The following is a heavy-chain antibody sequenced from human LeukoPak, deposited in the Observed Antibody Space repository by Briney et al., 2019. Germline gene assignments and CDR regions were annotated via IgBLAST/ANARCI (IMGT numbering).Heavy chain of an antibody. CDR3: AKDTRALLQLFDY. Sequence: PWGSLRLSCAASGFTFSSYGMSWVRQAPGKGLEWVSAISGSGGSTYYADSVKGRFTISRDNSKNTLYLQMNSLRAEDTAVYYCAKDTRALLQLFDYWGQGTLVTVSS. V-gene: IGHV3-23*01. J-gene: IGHJ4*02. CDR2: ISGSGGST. D-gene: IGHD1-1*01. CDR1: GFTFSSYG.